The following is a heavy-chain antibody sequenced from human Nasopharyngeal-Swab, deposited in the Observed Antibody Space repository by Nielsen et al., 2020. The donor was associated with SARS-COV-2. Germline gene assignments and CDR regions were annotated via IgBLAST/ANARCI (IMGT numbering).Heavy chain of an antibody. D-gene: IGHD2-21*02. Sequence: ASVKVSCKASGYTFTGYYMHWVRQAPGQGLEWMGWINPNSGNTGYAQKFQGRVTMTRNTSISTAYMELSSLRSEDTAVYYCARGGGDWTRIDYWGQGTLVTVSS. J-gene: IGHJ4*02. CDR2: INPNSGNT. V-gene: IGHV1-8*02. CDR3: ARGGGDWTRIDY. CDR1: GYTFTGYY.